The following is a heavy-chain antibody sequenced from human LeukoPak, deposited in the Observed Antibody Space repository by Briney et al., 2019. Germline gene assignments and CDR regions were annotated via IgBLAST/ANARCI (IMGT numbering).Heavy chain of an antibody. CDR1: GYSFTYYY. J-gene: IGHJ3*02. Sequence: GASVKVSCKASGYSFTYYYIHWERQAPGQGLEWMGRINPVTGDTNYAPKFQGRVTVTMDTSISTAYMELSRLRSDDTAVYYCAITVTENAFDIGGQGTMVAVSS. CDR2: INPVTGDT. CDR3: AITVTENAFDI. D-gene: IGHD2-21*02. V-gene: IGHV1-2*06.